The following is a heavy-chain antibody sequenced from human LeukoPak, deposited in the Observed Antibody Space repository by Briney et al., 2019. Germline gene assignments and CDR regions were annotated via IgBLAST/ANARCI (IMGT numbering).Heavy chain of an antibody. CDR2: INHEGGGI. CDR3: ATYINWVAGDV. Sequence: GGSLRLSCAASGFTFSESWMNWVRQVPGQGLEWVAHINHEGGGIQYVDSVKVRFTISRDNAKGSVYLQMNSLRAEDTAIYHCATYINWVAGDVWGQGTTVIVSS. J-gene: IGHJ6*02. CDR1: GFTFSESW. D-gene: IGHD1-1*01. V-gene: IGHV3-7*01.